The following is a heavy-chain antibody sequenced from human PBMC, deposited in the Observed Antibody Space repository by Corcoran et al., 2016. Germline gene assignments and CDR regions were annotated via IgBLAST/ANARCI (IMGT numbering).Heavy chain of an antibody. Sequence: QVQLQESGPGLVKPSQTLSLTCTVSGGSISSGGYYWSWIRQHPGKGLEWIGYIYYSGSTYYNPSLKSRVTISVDTSKNQVSLKLSSVTAADTAVDDCARADDYVWGKLGFDYWGQGTLVTVSS. CDR2: IYYSGST. V-gene: IGHV4-31*03. D-gene: IGHD3-16*01. CDR3: ARADDYVWGKLGFDY. CDR1: GGSISSGGYY. J-gene: IGHJ4*02.